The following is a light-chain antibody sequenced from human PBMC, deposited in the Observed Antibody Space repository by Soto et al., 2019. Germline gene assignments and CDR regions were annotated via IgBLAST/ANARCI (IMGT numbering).Light chain of an antibody. V-gene: IGKV3-11*01. CDR2: DAS. J-gene: IGKJ4*01. CDR3: QQRTNWLT. Sequence: PGERATLSCRASQSVRNLLAWYQQKPGQAPRILIYDASSRATGIPARFSGSGSGTDFTLTITSLEPEDFAVYYCQQRTNWLTFGGGTKVEIK. CDR1: QSVRNL.